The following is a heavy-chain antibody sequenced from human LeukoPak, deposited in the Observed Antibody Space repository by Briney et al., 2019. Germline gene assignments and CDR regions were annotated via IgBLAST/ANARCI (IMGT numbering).Heavy chain of an antibody. D-gene: IGHD6-19*01. CDR2: ISYSGST. CDR1: GGSVNSGTYY. Sequence: SETLSLTCTVSGGSVNSGTYYWSWIRQPPGKGLEWIGYISYSGSTNYNPSLKSRVTISEDTSKNQLSLKLGSVTAADTAVYYCARHSSGSGGAFQYWGQGTPVTVSS. V-gene: IGHV4-61*01. J-gene: IGHJ4*02. CDR3: ARHSSGSGGAFQY.